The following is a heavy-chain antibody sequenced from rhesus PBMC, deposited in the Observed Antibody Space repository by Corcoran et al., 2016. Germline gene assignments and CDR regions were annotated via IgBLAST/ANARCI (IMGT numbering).Heavy chain of an antibody. D-gene: IGHD6-31*01. CDR2: IYGSGGST. V-gene: IGHV4-93*01. Sequence: QVQLQESGPAVVKPSATLSRTCAVSGGSLCRSNWGRWVHPSPGKGVEWIGDIYGSGGSTEYNPSLKSRVTNSKDTSKNQFSLTLSSVTATDTAMYYCATPSGWSFDCWGQGVLVTVSS. CDR1: GGSLCRSNW. CDR3: ATPSGWSFDC. J-gene: IGHJ4*01.